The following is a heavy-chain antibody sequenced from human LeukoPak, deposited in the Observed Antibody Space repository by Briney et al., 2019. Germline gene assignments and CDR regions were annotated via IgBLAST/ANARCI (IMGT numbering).Heavy chain of an antibody. CDR3: ARETYCSGGTCFFGPDY. CDR1: GGVIRTHY. J-gene: IGHJ4*02. V-gene: IGHV4-59*11. Sequence: KPSETLSLTCTVSGGVIRTHYWSWIRQPPGKGLEYSGYIYYTGSTTYNPSLESRVTMSVDTSKNQFSLQLPSVTAADTAVYHCARETYCSGGTCFFGPDYWGQGTLVTVSS. D-gene: IGHD2-15*01. CDR2: IYYTGST.